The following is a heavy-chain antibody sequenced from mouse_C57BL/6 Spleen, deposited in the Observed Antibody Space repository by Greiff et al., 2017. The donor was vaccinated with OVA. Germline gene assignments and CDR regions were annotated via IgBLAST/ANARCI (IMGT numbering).Heavy chain of an antibody. J-gene: IGHJ2*01. V-gene: IGHV1-82*01. D-gene: IGHD4-1*01. CDR1: GYAFSSSW. CDR2: IYPGDGDT. Sequence: VQLQESGPELVKPGASVKISCKASGYAFSSSWMNWVKQRPGKGLEWIGRIYPGDGDTNYNGKFKGKATLTADKSSSTAYMQLSSLTSEDSAVYCCAGTGTYFDYWGQGTTLTVSS. CDR3: AGTGTYFDY.